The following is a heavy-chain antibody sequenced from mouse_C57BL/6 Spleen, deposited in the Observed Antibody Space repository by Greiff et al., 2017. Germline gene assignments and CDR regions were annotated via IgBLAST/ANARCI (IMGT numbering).Heavy chain of an antibody. V-gene: IGHV1-53*01. Sequence: QVQLQQPGTELVKPGASVKLSCKASGYTFTSYWMHWVKQRPGQGLEWIGNINPSNGGTNSNEKFKSKATLTVDKSSSTAYMQLSSLTSEDSAVYYCARENSNYDYFDYWGKGTTLTVSS. CDR2: INPSNGGT. CDR3: ARENSNYDYFDY. J-gene: IGHJ2*01. CDR1: GYTFTSYW. D-gene: IGHD2-5*01.